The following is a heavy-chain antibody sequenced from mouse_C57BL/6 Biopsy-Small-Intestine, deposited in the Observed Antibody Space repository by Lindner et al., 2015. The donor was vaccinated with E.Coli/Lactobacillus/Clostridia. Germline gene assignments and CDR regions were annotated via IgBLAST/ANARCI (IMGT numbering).Heavy chain of an antibody. D-gene: IGHD1-1*01. CDR3: AKVTTVVAHFDY. CDR1: GYTFTSYG. J-gene: IGHJ2*03. CDR2: IYPRSGNT. V-gene: IGHV1-81*01. Sequence: VQLQESGAELARPGASVKLSCKASGYTFTSYGISWVKQRTGQGLEWIGEIYPRSGNTYYNEKFKGKATLTADKSSSTAYMDLRSLTSEDSAVYFCAKVTTVVAHFDYWGQGTSLTVSS.